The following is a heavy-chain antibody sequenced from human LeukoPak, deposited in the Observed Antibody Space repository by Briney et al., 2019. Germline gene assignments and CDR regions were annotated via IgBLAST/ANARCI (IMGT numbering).Heavy chain of an antibody. CDR3: ATARTYCTNGVCYTDYYGMDV. V-gene: IGHV3-43*02. J-gene: IGHJ6*02. D-gene: IGHD2-8*01. CDR2: ISGDGGST. CDR1: GFTFDDYA. Sequence: PGGSLRLSCAASGFTFDDYAMHWVRQAPGKGLEWVSLISGDGGSTYYADSVKGRFTISRDNSKNSLYLQMNSLRTEDTALYYCATARTYCTNGVCYTDYYGMDVWGQGTTVTVSS.